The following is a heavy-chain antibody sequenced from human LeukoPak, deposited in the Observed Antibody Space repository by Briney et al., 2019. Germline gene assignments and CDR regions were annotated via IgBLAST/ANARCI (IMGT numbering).Heavy chain of an antibody. V-gene: IGHV3-21*01. CDR1: GFTFSTYS. CDR3: ARGRSYFGY. CDR2: IYT. J-gene: IGHJ4*02. Sequence: AGGSLRLSCAASGFTFSTYSMNWVRQAPGKGLEWVSSIYTSNADSVKGRFTISRDNAKNSLYLQMNSLRVEDTAVYYCARGRSYFGYWGQGTLVTVSS.